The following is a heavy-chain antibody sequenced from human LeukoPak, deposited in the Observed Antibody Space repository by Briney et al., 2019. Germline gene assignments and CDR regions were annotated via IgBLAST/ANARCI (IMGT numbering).Heavy chain of an antibody. Sequence: GGSLRLSCAASGFTFSSYAMSWVRQAPGKGLEWVSAISGSGGSTYYADSVKGRFTISRDNSKNTLYLQMNSLRAEDTAVYYCASQGYCSGGSCSSNYWGQGILVTVSS. CDR1: GFTFSSYA. D-gene: IGHD2-15*01. CDR3: ASQGYCSGGSCSSNY. V-gene: IGHV3-23*01. CDR2: ISGSGGST. J-gene: IGHJ4*02.